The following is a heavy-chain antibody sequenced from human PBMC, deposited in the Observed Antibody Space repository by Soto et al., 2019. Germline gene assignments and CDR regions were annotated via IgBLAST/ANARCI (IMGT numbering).Heavy chain of an antibody. V-gene: IGHV4-34*01. CDR1: GGSFSGYY. CDR3: ARARSGYSSSWYRYFDY. D-gene: IGHD6-13*01. CDR2: INHSGST. J-gene: IGHJ4*02. Sequence: QVQLQQWGAGLLKPSETLSLTCAVYGGSFSGYYWSWIRQPPGKGLEWIGEINHSGSTNYNPSLRRRVSISVVTSKNQVPQQLSCVTAADTAVYYCARARSGYSSSWYRYFDYWGQGTLVTVSS.